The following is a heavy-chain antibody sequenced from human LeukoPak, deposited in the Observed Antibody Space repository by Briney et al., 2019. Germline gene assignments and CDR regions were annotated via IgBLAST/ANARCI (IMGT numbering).Heavy chain of an antibody. CDR3: ARQLCSSTSCYDDY. CDR2: IYPGDSDT. D-gene: IGHD2-2*01. V-gene: IGHV5-51*01. J-gene: IGHJ4*02. Sequence: GESLKISCKGSGYSFTTSWIGWVRQMPGKGLEWMGIIYPGDSDTRYSPSFQGQVTISADKSISTAYLQWSSLKASDTAMYYCARQLCSSTSCYDDYWGQGTLVTVSP. CDR1: GYSFTTSW.